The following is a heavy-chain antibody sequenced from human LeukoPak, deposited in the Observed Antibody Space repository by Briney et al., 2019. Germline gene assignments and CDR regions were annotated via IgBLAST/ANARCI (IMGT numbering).Heavy chain of an antibody. J-gene: IGHJ3*02. CDR2: ISGSGGST. CDR3: ARERLHDSSGYHYFGALDI. Sequence: PGGSLRLSCAASGFTFSSYAMSWVRQAPGKGLEWVSAISGSGGSTYYADSVKGRFTISRDNSKNTLYLQMNSQRAEDTAVYYCARERLHDSSGYHYFGALDIWGQGTMVTVSS. V-gene: IGHV3-23*01. D-gene: IGHD3-22*01. CDR1: GFTFSSYA.